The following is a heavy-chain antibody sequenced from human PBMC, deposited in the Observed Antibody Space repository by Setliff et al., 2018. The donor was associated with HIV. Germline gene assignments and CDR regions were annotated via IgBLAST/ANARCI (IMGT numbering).Heavy chain of an antibody. V-gene: IGHV3-7*01. CDR3: ASARIPTGGTSTSLDY. D-gene: IGHD1-1*01. CDR1: GFIFSKSC. CDR2: IKQDGGEK. Sequence: GGSLRLSCAASGFIFSKSCMSWVRQAPGKGLEWVANIKQDGGEKYYVDSLKGRFTISRDNSKNTLFLQLNTLRPEDTAVYYCASARIPTGGTSTSLDYWGQGALVTVSS. J-gene: IGHJ4*02.